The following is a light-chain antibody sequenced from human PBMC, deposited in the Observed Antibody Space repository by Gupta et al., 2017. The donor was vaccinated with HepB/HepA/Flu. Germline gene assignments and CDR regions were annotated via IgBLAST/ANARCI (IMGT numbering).Light chain of an antibody. Sequence: VLTQSPDTLSLSPGERATLSCRASQSVNKYLAWYQHKPGQAPRLRIYDASNRATGIPARFSGGGSGTDFTLTISSLEPEDFAVYYCQQRQYWPPVTFGQGTRLEIK. J-gene: IGKJ5*01. V-gene: IGKV3-11*01. CDR2: DAS. CDR3: QQRQYWPPVT. CDR1: QSVNKY.